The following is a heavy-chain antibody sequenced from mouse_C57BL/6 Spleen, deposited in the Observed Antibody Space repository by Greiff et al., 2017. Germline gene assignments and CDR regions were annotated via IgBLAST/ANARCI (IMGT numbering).Heavy chain of an antibody. D-gene: IGHD1-1*01. CDR1: GYTFTSYG. Sequence: VHVKQSGAELVRPGSSVKMSCKTSGYTFTSYGINWVKQRPGQGLEWIGYIYIGNGYTEYNEKFKGKATLTSDTSSSTAYMQLSSLTSEDSAIYFCARIDYYGSSWDYAMDYWGQGTSVTVSS. J-gene: IGHJ4*01. V-gene: IGHV1-58*01. CDR2: IYIGNGYT. CDR3: ARIDYYGSSWDYAMDY.